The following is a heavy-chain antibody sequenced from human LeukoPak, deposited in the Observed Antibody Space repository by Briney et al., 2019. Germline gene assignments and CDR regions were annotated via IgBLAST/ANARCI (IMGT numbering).Heavy chain of an antibody. Sequence: GGSLRLSCAASGFTFSSYSMNWVRKAPGKGLEWVSSISSSSSYIYYADSVKGRFTISRDNAKNSLYLQMNSLRAEDTAVYYCARDGDLPEPPYWGQGTLVTVSS. CDR3: ARDGDLPEPPY. J-gene: IGHJ4*02. CDR1: GFTFSSYS. D-gene: IGHD1-14*01. CDR2: ISSSSSYI. V-gene: IGHV3-21*01.